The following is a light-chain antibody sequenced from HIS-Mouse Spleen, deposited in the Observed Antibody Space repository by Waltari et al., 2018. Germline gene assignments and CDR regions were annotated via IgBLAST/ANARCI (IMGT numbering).Light chain of an antibody. V-gene: IGLV3-10*01. CDR1: ACPKKY. CDR2: EDS. J-gene: IGLJ2*01. Sequence: SYELTQPPSVSVSPGQTARITCSGDACPKKYANVYQQKSGQAPVLVIYEDSKRPSGIPERFSGSSSGTMATLTISGAQVEDEADYYCYSTDSSGNHRVFGGGTKLTVL. CDR3: YSTDSSGNHRV.